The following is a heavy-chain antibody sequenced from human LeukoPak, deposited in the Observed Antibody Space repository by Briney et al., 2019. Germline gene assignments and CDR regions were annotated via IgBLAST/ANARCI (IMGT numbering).Heavy chain of an antibody. CDR3: ARRGYCSSTSCYSFDY. V-gene: IGHV5-51*01. D-gene: IGHD2-2*01. CDR1: GYSFTSYW. Sequence: GASLKISCKGSGYSFTSYWIGWVRQMPGKGLEWMGIIYPGDSDTRYSPSFQGQVTISADKSISTAYLQWSSLKASDTAMYYCARRGYCSSTSCYSFDYWGQGTLVTVSP. J-gene: IGHJ4*02. CDR2: IYPGDSDT.